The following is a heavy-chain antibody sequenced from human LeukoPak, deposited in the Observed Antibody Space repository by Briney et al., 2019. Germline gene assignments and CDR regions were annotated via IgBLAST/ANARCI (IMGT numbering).Heavy chain of an antibody. D-gene: IGHD3-3*02. CDR3: ARVLGLGAFDI. J-gene: IGHJ3*02. CDR1: GYTFTSYG. CDR2: IIPIFGTA. Sequence: GASVKVSCKASGYTFTSYGISWVRQAPGQGLEWMGGIIPIFGTANYAQKFQGRVTITADESTSTAYMELSSLRSEDTAVYYCARVLGLGAFDIWGQGTMVTVSS. V-gene: IGHV1-69*13.